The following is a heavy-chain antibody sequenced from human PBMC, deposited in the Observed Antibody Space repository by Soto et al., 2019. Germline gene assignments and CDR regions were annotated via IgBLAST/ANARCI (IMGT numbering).Heavy chain of an antibody. CDR3: ARDDTTGLFDF. Sequence: WTLIRQSPGKGLEWIGQISHTGKTKYNPSLESRVTISVDTSRKQFSLKLTSVTAADTALYYCARDDTTGLFDFWGQGTLVTVSS. V-gene: IGHV4-59*01. J-gene: IGHJ4*02. CDR2: ISHTGKT. D-gene: IGHD4-17*01.